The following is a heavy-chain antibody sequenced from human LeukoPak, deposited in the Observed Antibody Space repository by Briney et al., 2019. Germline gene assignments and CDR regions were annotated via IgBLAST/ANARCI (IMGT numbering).Heavy chain of an antibody. Sequence: GGSLRLSCAASGFTFSDYYMSWIRQAPGKGLEWVSYISSSGSTIYYADSVKGRFTISRDNAKNSLYLQMNSLRAEDTAVYYCARDCHGRDFWSGYPFYYYGMDVWGQGTTVTVSS. CDR3: ARDCHGRDFWSGYPFYYYGMDV. V-gene: IGHV3-11*01. J-gene: IGHJ6*02. D-gene: IGHD3-3*01. CDR2: ISSSGSTI. CDR1: GFTFSDYY.